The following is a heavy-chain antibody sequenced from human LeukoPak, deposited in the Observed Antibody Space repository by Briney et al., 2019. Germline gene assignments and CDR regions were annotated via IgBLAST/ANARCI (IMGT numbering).Heavy chain of an antibody. D-gene: IGHD3-3*01. J-gene: IGHJ4*02. CDR2: IIPIFGTA. CDR1: GGTFSSYA. V-gene: IGHV1-69*13. Sequence: GASVKVSCKASGGTFSSYAISWLRQAPGQGLEWMGGIIPIFGTANYAQKFQGRVTITADESTSTAYMELSSLRSEDTAVYYCARTPPPKPYDFWSGYFDYWGQGTLVTVSS. CDR3: ARTPPPKPYDFWSGYFDY.